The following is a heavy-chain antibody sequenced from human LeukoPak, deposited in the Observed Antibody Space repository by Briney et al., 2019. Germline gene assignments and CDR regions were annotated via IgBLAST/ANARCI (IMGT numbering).Heavy chain of an antibody. Sequence: GGSLRLSCAASGFTFGSYSMTWVRQAPGKGLEWVSGINWNGGSTGYADSVKGRFTISRDNAKNSLYLQTNSLRAEDTALYYCARDHSHCSGGSCYSGNWFDPWGQGTLVTVSS. CDR2: INWNGGST. CDR1: GFTFGSYS. V-gene: IGHV3-20*04. CDR3: ARDHSHCSGGSCYSGNWFDP. J-gene: IGHJ5*02. D-gene: IGHD2-15*01.